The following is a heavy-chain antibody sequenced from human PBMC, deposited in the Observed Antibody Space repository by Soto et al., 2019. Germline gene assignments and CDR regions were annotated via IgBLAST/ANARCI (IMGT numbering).Heavy chain of an antibody. CDR2: IYYSGST. CDR3: AGEYYDFWSGYYTGIRWFDT. CDR1: GGSISSYY. J-gene: IGHJ5*02. D-gene: IGHD3-3*01. V-gene: IGHV4-59*01. Sequence: SETLSLTCTVSGGSISSYYWSWIRQPPGKGLEWIGYIYYSGSTNYNPSLKSRVTISVDTSKNQFSLKLSSVTAADTAVYYCAGEYYDFWSGYYTGIRWFDTWGQGTLVTVSS.